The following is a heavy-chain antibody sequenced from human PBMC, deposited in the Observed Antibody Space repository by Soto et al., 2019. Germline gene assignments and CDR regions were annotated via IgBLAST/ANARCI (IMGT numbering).Heavy chain of an antibody. V-gene: IGHV1-2*04. CDR1: GYTFTGYY. CDR3: ARGGLLQYYFDY. J-gene: IGHJ4*02. Sequence: VSVKVSCKASGYTFTGYYMHWVRQAPGQGLEWMGWINPNSGGTNYAQKFQGWVTMTRDTSISTAYMELSRLRSDDTAVYYCARGGLLQYYFDYWGQGTLVTVSS. D-gene: IGHD2-21*02. CDR2: INPNSGGT.